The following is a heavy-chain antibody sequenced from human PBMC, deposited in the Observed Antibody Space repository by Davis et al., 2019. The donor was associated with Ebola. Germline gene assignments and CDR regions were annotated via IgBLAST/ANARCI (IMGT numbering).Heavy chain of an antibody. Sequence: ASVKVSCKASGYTFTSYGISWVRQAPGQGLEWMGIINPSGGSTSYAQKFQGRVTMTRDTSTSTVYMELSSLRSDDTAVYYCARDSRVGAFDIWGQGTMVTVSS. D-gene: IGHD3-16*01. CDR1: GYTFTSYG. V-gene: IGHV1-46*01. CDR2: INPSGGST. CDR3: ARDSRVGAFDI. J-gene: IGHJ3*02.